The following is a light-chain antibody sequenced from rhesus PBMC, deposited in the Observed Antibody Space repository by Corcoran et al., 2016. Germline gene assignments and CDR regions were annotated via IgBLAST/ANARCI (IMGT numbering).Light chain of an antibody. CDR3: LQYSSSPFT. CDR1: KSISSW. V-gene: IGKV1-22*01. CDR2: KAS. J-gene: IGKJ3*01. Sequence: DIQMTQSPSSLSASVGDTVTITCRASKSISSWLDWYQQKPGKAPKLLFYKASSLQSGVPSRFSGSGSGTDFTLTISSLQPEDFATYYCLQYSSSPFTFGPGTKLDIK.